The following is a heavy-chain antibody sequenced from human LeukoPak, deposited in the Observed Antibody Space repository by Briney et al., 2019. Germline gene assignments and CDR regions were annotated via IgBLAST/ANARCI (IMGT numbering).Heavy chain of an antibody. CDR2: IYTSGST. V-gene: IGHV4-4*07. CDR1: GGSISSYY. J-gene: IGHJ5*02. CDR3: ARDLGITMVRGVIRGGPNWFDP. Sequence: SETLSLACTVSGGSISSYYWSWIRQPAGKGLEWIGRIYTSGSTNYNPSLKSRVTMSVDTSKNQFSLKLSSVTAADTAVYYCARDLGITMVRGVIRGGPNWFDPWGQGTLVTVSS. D-gene: IGHD3-10*01.